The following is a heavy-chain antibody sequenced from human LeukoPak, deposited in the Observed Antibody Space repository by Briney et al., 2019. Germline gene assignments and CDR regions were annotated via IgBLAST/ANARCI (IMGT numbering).Heavy chain of an antibody. D-gene: IGHD1-26*01. Sequence: EGSLRLSCAASGFTFSDHAMDWVRQAPGKGLEWVGRIRNKANSYTTEYAASVQGRFTVSRDDSKNSLYLQMNSMKTEDTAVYYCTRLVGANDWGQGTLVTVSS. CDR2: IRNKANSYTT. J-gene: IGHJ4*02. CDR1: GFTFSDHA. CDR3: TRLVGAND. V-gene: IGHV3-72*01.